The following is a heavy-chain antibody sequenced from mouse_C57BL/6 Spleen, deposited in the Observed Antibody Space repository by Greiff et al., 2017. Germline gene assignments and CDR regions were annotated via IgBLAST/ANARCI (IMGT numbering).Heavy chain of an antibody. Sequence: QLQQPGAELVKPGASVKLSCKASGYTFTSYWMHWVTQRPGQGLEWIGMIHPNSGSPNYNEQFKSKAPLTVDKSSSPAYMPLSRLTSDESAVHYRAREGYYGVYYWGQGTTVTVSS. CDR3: AREGYYGVYY. V-gene: IGHV1-64*01. D-gene: IGHD1-1*01. J-gene: IGHJ2*01. CDR2: IHPNSGSP. CDR1: GYTFTSYW.